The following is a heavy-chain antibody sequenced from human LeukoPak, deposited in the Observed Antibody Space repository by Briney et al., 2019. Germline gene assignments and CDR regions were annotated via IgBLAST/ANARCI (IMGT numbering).Heavy chain of an antibody. CDR2: IKQDGGEK. J-gene: IGHJ4*02. Sequence: PGGSLRLSCAASGLTFSSHWMHWVRQAPGKGLEWVADIKQDGGEKYYVDSVKGRFTISRDNAKNSLSLQMDSLRAEDTAVYFCARKGSRRPSPEGVWGQGTLVTVSS. CDR3: ARKGSRRPSPEGV. D-gene: IGHD1-14*01. V-gene: IGHV3-7*03. CDR1: GLTFSSHW.